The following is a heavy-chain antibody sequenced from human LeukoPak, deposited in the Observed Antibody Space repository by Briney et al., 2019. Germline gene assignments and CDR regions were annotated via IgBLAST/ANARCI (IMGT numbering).Heavy chain of an antibody. Sequence: ASVKVSCKASGGTFSSYAISWVRQAPGQGLEWMGGIIPIFGTANYAQKFQGRVTITADESTSTAYMELSSLRSEDTAVYYCAREKVENTAIDVGGFDYWGQGTLVTVSS. V-gene: IGHV1-69*13. D-gene: IGHD5-18*01. CDR1: GGTFSSYA. J-gene: IGHJ4*02. CDR3: AREKVENTAIDVGGFDY. CDR2: IIPIFGTA.